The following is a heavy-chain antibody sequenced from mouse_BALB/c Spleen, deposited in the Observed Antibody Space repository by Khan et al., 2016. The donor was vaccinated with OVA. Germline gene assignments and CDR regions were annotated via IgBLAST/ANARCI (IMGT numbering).Heavy chain of an antibody. Sequence: EVKLEASGPGLVKPFQSLSLTCTVTGYSITSNYAWNWIRQFPENKLEWEGYISYSGSTSYNPSLKSRISITRDTSKNQFFLQWNSVTTEDTATYYCARGNYYGYAMDYWGQGTSVTVSS. D-gene: IGHD1-1*01. J-gene: IGHJ4*01. CDR2: ISYSGST. V-gene: IGHV3-2*02. CDR1: GYSITSNYA. CDR3: ARGNYYGYAMDY.